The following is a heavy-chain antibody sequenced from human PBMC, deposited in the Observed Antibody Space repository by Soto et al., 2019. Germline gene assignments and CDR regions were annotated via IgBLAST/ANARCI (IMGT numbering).Heavy chain of an antibody. CDR3: AKGEGPHAVAGSLYYYGMDV. J-gene: IGHJ6*02. CDR1: GGTFSTYT. CDR2: VIPIGGTV. Sequence: QVQLVQSGAEVKKPGSSMKVSCKASGGTFSTYTISWVRQAPRQGLEWMGGVIPIGGTVTYAQKFQGRVTITADKSTTTGYMELSNLPSDDTAVYYCAKGEGPHAVAGSLYYYGMDVWGQGTAVTVSS. D-gene: IGHD6-19*01. V-gene: IGHV1-69*06.